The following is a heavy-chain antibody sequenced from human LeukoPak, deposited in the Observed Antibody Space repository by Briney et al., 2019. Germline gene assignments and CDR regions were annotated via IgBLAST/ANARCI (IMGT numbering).Heavy chain of an antibody. J-gene: IGHJ6*03. Sequence: GGSLRLSCAASGITFSSYGMSWIRQAPGKGLEWVSYISSSGSTIYYADSVKGRFTISRDNAKNSLYLQMNSLRAEDTAVYYCARLVVPVYYYYTDVWGKGTTVTVSS. V-gene: IGHV3-48*04. CDR2: ISSSGSTI. D-gene: IGHD2-2*01. CDR1: GITFSSYG. CDR3: ARLVVPVYYYYTDV.